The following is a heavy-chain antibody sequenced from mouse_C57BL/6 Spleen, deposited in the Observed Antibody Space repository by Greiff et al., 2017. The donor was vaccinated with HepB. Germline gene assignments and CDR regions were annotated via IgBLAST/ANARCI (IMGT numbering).Heavy chain of an antibody. D-gene: IGHD1-1*01. Sequence: VQLQQPGAELVKPGASVKLSCKASGYTFTSYWMQWVKQRPGQGLEWIGEIDPSDSYTNYNQQFKGKATLTVDTSSSTAYMQLSSLTSEDSAVYYCTYYGSSYDYFDYWGQGTTLTVSS. CDR2: IDPSDSYT. CDR3: TYYGSSYDYFDY. J-gene: IGHJ2*01. CDR1: GYTFTSYW. V-gene: IGHV1-50*01.